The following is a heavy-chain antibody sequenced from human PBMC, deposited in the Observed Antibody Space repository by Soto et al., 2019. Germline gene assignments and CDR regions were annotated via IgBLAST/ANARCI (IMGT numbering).Heavy chain of an antibody. CDR2: INSDGSST. CDR1: GFTFSSYW. V-gene: IGHV3-74*01. J-gene: IGHJ6*03. D-gene: IGHD7-27*01. Sequence: GGSLRLSCAASGFTFSSYWMHWVRQAPGKGLVWVSRINSDGSSTSYADSVKGRFTISRDNAKNTLYLQMNSLRAEDTAVYYCARGYWGGPNGYYYMDVWGKGTTVTVSS. CDR3: ARGYWGGPNGYYYMDV.